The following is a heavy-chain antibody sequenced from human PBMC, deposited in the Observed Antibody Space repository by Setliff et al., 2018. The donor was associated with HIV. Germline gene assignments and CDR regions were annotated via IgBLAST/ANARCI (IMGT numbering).Heavy chain of an antibody. CDR3: ASRVYYYDSNNFLREEGFDP. J-gene: IGHJ5*02. CDR1: GASVNYNT. CDR2: IYYSGST. V-gene: IGHV4-59*08. Sequence: SETLSLTCSVSGASVNYNTWSWIRQPPGKGLEWSGGIYYSGSTHYNPSLKSRVTLSLDTSKDQFSLKLTSVTAADTAVYYCASRVYYYDSNNFLREEGFDPWGQGTLVTVSS. D-gene: IGHD3-22*01.